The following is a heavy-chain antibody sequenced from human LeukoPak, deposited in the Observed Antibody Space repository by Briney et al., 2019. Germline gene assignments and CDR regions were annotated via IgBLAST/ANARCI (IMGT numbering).Heavy chain of an antibody. CDR2: FYYTGST. Sequence: SETLSLTCIVSGGSISSSGYYWDWIRQPPGKGLEWIGNFYYTGSTSYNPSLKSRITISVDTSKNQFSLKLRSVTAADTAVYYCARHSRSGYGDYESAFDIWGQGTMVTVSS. J-gene: IGHJ3*02. D-gene: IGHD5-12*01. V-gene: IGHV4-39*01. CDR3: ARHSRSGYGDYESAFDI. CDR1: GGSISSSGYY.